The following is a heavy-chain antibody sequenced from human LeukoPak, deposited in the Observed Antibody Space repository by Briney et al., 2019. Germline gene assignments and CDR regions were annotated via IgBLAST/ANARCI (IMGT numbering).Heavy chain of an antibody. Sequence: RRFLRLSCAASGFTFSSYAMHWVRQAPGKGLEWVAVISYDGSNKYYADSVKGRFTISRDNSKNTLYLQMNSLRAEDTAVYYCAKDHTVTTWFDYWGQGTLVTVSS. V-gene: IGHV3-30*04. D-gene: IGHD4-17*01. J-gene: IGHJ4*02. CDR3: AKDHTVTTWFDY. CDR1: GFTFSSYA. CDR2: ISYDGSNK.